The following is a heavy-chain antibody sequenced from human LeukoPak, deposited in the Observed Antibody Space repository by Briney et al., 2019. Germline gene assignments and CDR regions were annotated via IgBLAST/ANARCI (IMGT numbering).Heavy chain of an antibody. CDR2: ISSSGATT. V-gene: IGHV3-23*01. Sequence: GGSLRLSCAASGITFGSSSMSWVRQAPGKGLEWVAGISSSGATTHYADPLRGRFTISRDNSKNTLYLQMNSLRAEDTAVYYCAGCTVVPGTLEFWGQGILVTVSS. CDR1: GITFGSSS. J-gene: IGHJ4*01. CDR3: AGCTVVPGTLEF. D-gene: IGHD6-19*01.